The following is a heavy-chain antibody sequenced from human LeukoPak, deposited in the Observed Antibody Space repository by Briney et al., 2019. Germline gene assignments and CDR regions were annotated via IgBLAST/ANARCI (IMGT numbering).Heavy chain of an antibody. CDR2: INPNSGDT. CDR3: ARDDSGNYYLRWFDP. J-gene: IGHJ5*02. CDR1: GYTFTDYY. Sequence: AASVKVSCKASGYTFTDYYIHWVRQAPGQGLEWMGWINPNSGDTNYAQKFQGRVTMTRDTSVSTAYMELTRLSSDDTAVYYCARDDSGNYYLRWFDPWGQGTLVTVSS. V-gene: IGHV1-2*02. D-gene: IGHD1-26*01.